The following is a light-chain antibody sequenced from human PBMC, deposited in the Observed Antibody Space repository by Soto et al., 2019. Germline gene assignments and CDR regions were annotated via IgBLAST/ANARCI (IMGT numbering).Light chain of an antibody. CDR2: DNN. Sequence: QSVLTQPPSVSAAPGQKVTISCSGSSSNVGNNLVSWYQQLPGTAPKLLIYDNNQRPSGIPDRFSASKSGTSATLGITGLQTGDEADYYCGTWDLKLSTAVFGGGTKLTVL. J-gene: IGLJ2*01. CDR3: GTWDLKLSTAV. V-gene: IGLV1-51*01. CDR1: SSNVGNNL.